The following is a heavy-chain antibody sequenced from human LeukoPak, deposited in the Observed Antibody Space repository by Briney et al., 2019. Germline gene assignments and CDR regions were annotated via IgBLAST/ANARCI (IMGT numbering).Heavy chain of an antibody. CDR3: ASKTDSGSYYGY. D-gene: IGHD1-26*01. V-gene: IGHV4-4*07. CDR1: GGSISSYY. CDR2: IYSSGTI. J-gene: IGHJ4*02. Sequence: PSETLSLTCSVSGGSISSYYWSWIRQPAGKGLEWIGRIYSSGTITYNPSLQSRVTMSVDTSKNEFSLKMSSVTAADTAVYYCASKTDSGSYYGYWGQGTLVTVSS.